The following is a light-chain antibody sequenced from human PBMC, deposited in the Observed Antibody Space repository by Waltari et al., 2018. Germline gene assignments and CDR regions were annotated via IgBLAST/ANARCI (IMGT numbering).Light chain of an antibody. Sequence: QSALTQPRSVSGSPGPSVNMSCTGTSDNVGRYKYVSLYQQYPGRAPQLIMYDVNRRPSGVPDRFSGSKSGNTASLTISGLQAADEADYFCCSYGGAYSWVFGTGTNVAVL. CDR1: SDNVGRYKY. J-gene: IGLJ1*01. CDR2: DVN. V-gene: IGLV2-11*01. CDR3: CSYGGAYSWV.